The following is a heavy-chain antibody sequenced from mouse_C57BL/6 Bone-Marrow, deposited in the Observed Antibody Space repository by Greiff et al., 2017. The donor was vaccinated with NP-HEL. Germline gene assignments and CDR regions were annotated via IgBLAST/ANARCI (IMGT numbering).Heavy chain of an antibody. Sequence: QVQLQQPGAELVKPGASVKLSCKASGYTFTSYWMQWVKQRPGQGLEWIGEIDPSDRYTNYNQKFKGKAQLTVARSSSTAYMQLSSLTSEDSAVYYCASLYSNYVWFAYWGQGTLVTVSA. J-gene: IGHJ3*01. V-gene: IGHV1-50*01. D-gene: IGHD2-5*01. CDR2: IDPSDRYT. CDR1: GYTFTSYW. CDR3: ASLYSNYVWFAY.